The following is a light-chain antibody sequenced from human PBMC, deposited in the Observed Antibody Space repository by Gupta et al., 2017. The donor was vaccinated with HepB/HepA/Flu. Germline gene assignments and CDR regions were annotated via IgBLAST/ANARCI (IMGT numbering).Light chain of an antibody. CDR3: QQYGSSPWT. CDR2: GAS. J-gene: IGKJ1*01. Sequence: EIVLTQSPDTLSLSPGERATLSCRASQSVSSSYLAWYRQKPGQAPRLLIFGASSRATGIPDRFSGSGSGTDFTLTISRLEPEDFAVYYCQQYGSSPWTFGPGSKVEIK. CDR1: QSVSSSY. V-gene: IGKV3-20*01.